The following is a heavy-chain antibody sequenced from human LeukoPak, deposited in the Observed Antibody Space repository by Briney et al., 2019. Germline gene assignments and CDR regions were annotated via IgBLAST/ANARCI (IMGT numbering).Heavy chain of an antibody. V-gene: IGHV1-69*13. CDR2: IIPIFGTA. Sequence: ASVKVSCKASGCTFSSYAISWVRQAPGQGLEWMGGIIPIFGTANYAQKFQGRVTITADESTSTAYMELRSLRSEDTAVYYCASLWGSKQVATEGWGQGTLVTVSS. D-gene: IGHD5-12*01. J-gene: IGHJ4*02. CDR1: GCTFSSYA. CDR3: ASLWGSKQVATEG.